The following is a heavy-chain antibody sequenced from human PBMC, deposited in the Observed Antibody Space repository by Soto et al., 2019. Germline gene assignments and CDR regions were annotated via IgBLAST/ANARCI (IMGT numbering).Heavy chain of an antibody. Sequence: GESLKTSCKGSGYSLTSYRISRVRQIPGKGLEWMGRIDPSDSYNNYSPSFQGHVTISADKSISTAYLQWSSLKASETAMYYCARTSSSGYYYYGMDVWGQGTTVTVSS. CDR2: IDPSDSYN. J-gene: IGHJ6*02. CDR3: ARTSSSGYYYYGMDV. V-gene: IGHV5-10-1*01. D-gene: IGHD6-13*01. CDR1: GYSLTSYR.